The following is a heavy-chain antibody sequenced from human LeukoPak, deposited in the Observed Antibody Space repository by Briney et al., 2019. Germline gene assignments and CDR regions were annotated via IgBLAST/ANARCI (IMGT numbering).Heavy chain of an antibody. Sequence: GGSLRLSCAASGFTFDDYAMHWVRQAPGKGLEGVSLISGDGGSTYYADSVKGRFTISRDNSKNSLYLQMNSLRTEDTALYYCAKDRRDEYSSSVGMDVWGQGTTVTVSS. J-gene: IGHJ6*02. V-gene: IGHV3-43*02. D-gene: IGHD6-13*01. CDR1: GFTFDDYA. CDR2: ISGDGGST. CDR3: AKDRRDEYSSSVGMDV.